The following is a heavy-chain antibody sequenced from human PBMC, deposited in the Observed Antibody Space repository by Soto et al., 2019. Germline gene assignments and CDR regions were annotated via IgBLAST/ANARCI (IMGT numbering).Heavy chain of an antibody. CDR2: IRGKSRNYAT. D-gene: IGHD1-1*01. Sequence: EVQLVESGGGLVQPGGSLQLSCAASDFTFGDSAVHWIRQASGNGLEWVGRIRGKSRNYATGYAASVKGRFTISRDVSTNTAYLQMNSLKTEDTAVYYCAYDLLYALDIWGQGTLVTVSS. V-gene: IGHV3-73*01. J-gene: IGHJ1*01. CDR3: AYDLLYALDI. CDR1: DFTFGDSA.